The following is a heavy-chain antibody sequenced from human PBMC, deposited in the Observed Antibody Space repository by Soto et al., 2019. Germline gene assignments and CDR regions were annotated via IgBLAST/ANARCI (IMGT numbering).Heavy chain of an antibody. D-gene: IGHD3-22*01. CDR3: ARHYYEDSSGYFRPADTFDI. J-gene: IGHJ3*02. CDR1: TGSISDSYY. Sequence: PSETLSLTCSVSTGSISDSYYWGWIRQPPGEGLEWIGSVYYSGSTYYNPSLKSRVTISVDTSKNHFSLKLTSVTAADTAVYYCARHYYEDSSGYFRPADTFDIWAQGTMVTVSS. V-gene: IGHV4-39*01. CDR2: VYYSGST.